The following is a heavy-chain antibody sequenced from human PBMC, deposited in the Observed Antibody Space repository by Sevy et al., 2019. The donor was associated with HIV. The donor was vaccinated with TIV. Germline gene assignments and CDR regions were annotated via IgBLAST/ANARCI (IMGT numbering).Heavy chain of an antibody. V-gene: IGHV3-7*01. CDR3: ARAMGV. CDR1: GIRISSHW. Sequence: GGSLRLSCVGSGIRISSHWMNWVRLSPGKGLEWVANINQDGSEIDYVDSVKGRFTISRENAKNSGYLQMHSLRVEDSGVYYCARAMGVWGQGTTVTVSS. CDR2: INQDGSEI. J-gene: IGHJ6*02.